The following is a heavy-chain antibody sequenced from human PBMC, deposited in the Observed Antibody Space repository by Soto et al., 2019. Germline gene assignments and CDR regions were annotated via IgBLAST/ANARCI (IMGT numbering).Heavy chain of an antibody. CDR1: GFTFSSYA. D-gene: IGHD2-15*01. V-gene: IGHV3-23*01. Sequence: GGSLRLSCAASGFTFSSYAMSCVRQAPGKGLGWVSAISGSGGSTYYADSVKGRFTISRDNSKNTLYLQMNSLRAEDTAVYYCAKDVRGRCPYFSGGSCQCDCFGDWCQVPLVTVCS. J-gene: IGHJ4*02. CDR2: ISGSGGST. CDR3: AKDVRGRCPYFSGGSCQCDCFGD.